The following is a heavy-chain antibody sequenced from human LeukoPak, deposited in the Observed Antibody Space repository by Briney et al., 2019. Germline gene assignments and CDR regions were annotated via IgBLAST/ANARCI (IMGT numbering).Heavy chain of an antibody. CDR1: GFTFSSYW. CDR2: IKQDGSEK. CDR3: ARDVNDFWSGYPYFDY. J-gene: IGHJ4*02. Sequence: GGSLRLSCAASGFTFSSYWMSWVRQAPGKGLEWVANIKQDGSEKYYVDSVKGRFTISRDNAKNSLYLQMNSLRAEDTAVYYCARDVNDFWSGYPYFDYWGQGTLVTVSS. V-gene: IGHV3-7*01. D-gene: IGHD3-3*01.